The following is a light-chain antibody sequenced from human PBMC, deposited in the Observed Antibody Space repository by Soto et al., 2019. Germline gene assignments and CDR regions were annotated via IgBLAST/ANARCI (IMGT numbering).Light chain of an antibody. CDR2: GAS. CDR1: QSVSSD. V-gene: IGKV3-15*01. CDR3: QQYNNWPPT. Sequence: DIVLTQSPGTLSLSPVERATLSCRASQSVSSDLAWYQQKPGQAPRLLIYGASTRAIGIPARFSGSGSGTEFTLTISSLQSEDFAVYYCQQYNNWPPTFGQGTRLEIK. J-gene: IGKJ5*01.